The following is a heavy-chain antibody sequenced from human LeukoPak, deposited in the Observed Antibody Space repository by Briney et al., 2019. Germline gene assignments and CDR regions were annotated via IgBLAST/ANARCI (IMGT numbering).Heavy chain of an antibody. CDR1: GYSFSSYW. CDR2: IYPGDSDT. D-gene: IGHD6-6*01. J-gene: IGHJ4*02. CDR3: ASTSIAARGGFDY. V-gene: IGHV5-51*01. Sequence: PGESLKISCKGSGYSFSSYWIGWVRQMPGKGLEWMGIIYPGDSDTRYSPSFQGQVTISADKSISTAYLQWSSLKASDTAMYYCASTSIAARGGFDYWGQGTLVAVSS.